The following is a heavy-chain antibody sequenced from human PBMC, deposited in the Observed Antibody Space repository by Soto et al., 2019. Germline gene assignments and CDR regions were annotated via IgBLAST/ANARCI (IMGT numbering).Heavy chain of an antibody. CDR2: IIPIFGTA. CDR1: GGSFTYT. J-gene: IGHJ6*02. V-gene: IGHV1-69*13. Sequence: GASVKVSCKASGGSFTYTLSWVRQAPGQGLEWMGGIIPIFGTANYAQKFQGRVTITADESTSTAYMELSSLRSEDTAVYYCARRSYCSSTSCHRYGMDVWGQGTTVTVSS. CDR3: ARRSYCSSTSCHRYGMDV. D-gene: IGHD2-2*01.